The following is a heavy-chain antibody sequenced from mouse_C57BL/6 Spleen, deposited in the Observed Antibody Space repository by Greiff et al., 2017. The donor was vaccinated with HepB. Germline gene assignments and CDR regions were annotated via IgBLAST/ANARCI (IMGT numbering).Heavy chain of an antibody. CDR1: GYAFSSSW. J-gene: IGHJ3*01. Sequence: VQLQESGPELVKPGASVKISCKASGYAFSSSWMNWVKQRPGKGLEWIGRIYPGDGDTNYNGKFKGKATLTADKSSSTAYMQLSSLTSEDSAVYFCARPELVGFAYWGQGTLVTVSA. D-gene: IGHD4-1*01. V-gene: IGHV1-82*01. CDR3: ARPELVGFAY. CDR2: IYPGDGDT.